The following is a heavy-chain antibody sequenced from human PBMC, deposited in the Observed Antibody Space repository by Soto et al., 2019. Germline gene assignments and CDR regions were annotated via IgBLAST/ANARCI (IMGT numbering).Heavy chain of an antibody. J-gene: IGHJ4*02. V-gene: IGHV4-59*12. Sequence: PETLSLTCAVSGGSISRYYWSWIRQPPGKGLEWIGYIYYSGITNYNPSLKSRVTISVDTSKNQFSLKLSSVTAADTAVYYCARPGGSGWFYFDSWGQGSQVT. D-gene: IGHD6-13*01. CDR1: GGSISRYY. CDR3: ARPGGSGWFYFDS. CDR2: IYYSGIT.